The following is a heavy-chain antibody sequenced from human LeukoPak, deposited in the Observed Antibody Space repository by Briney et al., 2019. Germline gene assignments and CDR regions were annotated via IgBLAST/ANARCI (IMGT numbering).Heavy chain of an antibody. V-gene: IGHV4-4*07. D-gene: IGHD3-10*01. J-gene: IGHJ6*03. CDR3: ARVRIFYGSGTYMDV. CDR1: GGSISSYY. CDR2: IYTSGST. Sequence: SETLSLTCTVSGGSISSYYWSWIRQPAGKGLEWIGRIYTSGSTNYNPSLKSRVTMSVDTSKNQFSLKLSSVTAADTAVYYCARVRIFYGSGTYMDVWGKGTTVTISS.